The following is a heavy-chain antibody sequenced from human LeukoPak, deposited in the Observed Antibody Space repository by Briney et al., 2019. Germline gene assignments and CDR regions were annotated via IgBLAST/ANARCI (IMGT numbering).Heavy chain of an antibody. Sequence: PGGSLRLSCAASGFTFSTYWMSWVRQAPGKGREWVAYIKEDGSATNYGDSVKGRFTISRDNAKKSLYLQMNSLRADDTAVYYCARDSPGYLAYDSWGQGTLVTVSS. J-gene: IGHJ4*02. V-gene: IGHV3-7*04. CDR1: GFTFSTYW. D-gene: IGHD1-1*01. CDR2: IKEDGSAT. CDR3: ARDSPGYLAYDS.